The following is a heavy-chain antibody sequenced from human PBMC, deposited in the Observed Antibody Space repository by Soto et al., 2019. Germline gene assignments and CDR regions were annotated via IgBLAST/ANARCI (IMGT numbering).Heavy chain of an antibody. Sequence: ASVKVSCKASGYTFTSYGISWVRQAPGQGLEWMGWISAYNGNTNYAQKLQGRVTMTTDTSTSTAYMELRSLRSDDTAVYYCARGSSYCTNGVCNNAFDIWGQGTRVTV. J-gene: IGHJ3*02. V-gene: IGHV1-18*01. CDR2: ISAYNGNT. D-gene: IGHD2-8*01. CDR3: ARGSSYCTNGVCNNAFDI. CDR1: GYTFTSYG.